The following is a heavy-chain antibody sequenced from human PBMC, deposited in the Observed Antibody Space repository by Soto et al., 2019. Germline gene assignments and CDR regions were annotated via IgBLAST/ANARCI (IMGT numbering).Heavy chain of an antibody. CDR1: GFTFSSYA. J-gene: IGHJ6*03. Sequence: GGSLRLSCAASGFTFSSYAMSWVRQAPGKGLEWVSAISGSGGSTYYADSVKGRFTISRDNSKNTLYLQMNSLRAEDTAVYYCAKFGGLGLTSSGWYNANYMDVWGKGTTVTVSS. D-gene: IGHD6-19*01. V-gene: IGHV3-23*01. CDR3: AKFGGLGLTSSGWYNANYMDV. CDR2: ISGSGGST.